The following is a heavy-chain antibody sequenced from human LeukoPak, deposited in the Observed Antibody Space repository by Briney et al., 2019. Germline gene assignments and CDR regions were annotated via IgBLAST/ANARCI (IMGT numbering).Heavy chain of an antibody. CDR2: IKQDGSEK. V-gene: IGHV3-7*03. D-gene: IGHD1-26*01. CDR1: GFTLSSYW. Sequence: GGSLRLSCAASGFTLSSYWMSWVRQAPGKGLEWVANIKQDGSEKYYVDSVKGRFTISRDNSNNTLYLQMNSLRAEDTALYFCAKDRIIVIPGPYSWLDSWGQGALVTVSS. CDR3: AKDRIIVIPGPYSWLDS. J-gene: IGHJ5*01.